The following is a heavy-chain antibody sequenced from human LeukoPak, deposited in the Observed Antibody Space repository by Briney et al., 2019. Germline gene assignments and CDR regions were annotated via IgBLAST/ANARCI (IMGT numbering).Heavy chain of an antibody. V-gene: IGHV3-30-3*01. CDR3: ARGGHIVVVTSGVLAEYFQH. CDR1: GFTFSSYA. J-gene: IGHJ1*01. D-gene: IGHD2-21*02. CDR2: ISYDGSSQ. Sequence: GGSLRLSCAASGFTFSSYAMHWVRQAPGKGLDWVAVISYDGSSQYYADSVKGRFTISRDNSKNTLYLQMNSLRAEDTAVYYCARGGHIVVVTSGVLAEYFQHWGQGTLVTVSS.